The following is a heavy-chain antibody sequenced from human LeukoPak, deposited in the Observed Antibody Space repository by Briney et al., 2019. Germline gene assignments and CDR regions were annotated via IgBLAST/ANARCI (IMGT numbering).Heavy chain of an antibody. V-gene: IGHV4-30-4*01. J-gene: IGHJ3*02. CDR3: VRRENYYHSSGYYLDAFDI. CDR2: IYYSGRT. Sequence: SETLSLTCTVSGGSISSGDYYWSWIRQPPGKGLEWIGYIYYSGRTFYNPSLKSRVTISIDKSKNQFSLNLSSVTAADTAVYYCVRRENYYHSSGYYLDAFDIWGQGTMVTVSS. CDR1: GGSISSGDYY. D-gene: IGHD3-22*01.